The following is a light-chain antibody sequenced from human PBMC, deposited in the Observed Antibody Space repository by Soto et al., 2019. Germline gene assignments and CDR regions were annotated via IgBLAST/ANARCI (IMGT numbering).Light chain of an antibody. Sequence: DIQMTQSPSTLSASVGDRVTVTCRASQSISSWLAWYQQKPGKAPKLLMYKASSLESGVPSRFSGSGSGTEFTLTISSLQPDDFATYYCKQYNGYNLTFGQGSKVDIK. V-gene: IGKV1-5*03. CDR2: KAS. CDR1: QSISSW. CDR3: KQYNGYNLT. J-gene: IGKJ1*01.